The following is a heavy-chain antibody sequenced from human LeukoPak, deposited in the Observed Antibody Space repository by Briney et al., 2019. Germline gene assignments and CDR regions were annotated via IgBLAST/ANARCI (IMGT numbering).Heavy chain of an antibody. CDR2: INHSGST. Sequence: KPSETLSLTCAVYGGSFSGFFWTWIRQPPGKGLEWIGEINHSGSTNYNPSLKSRVSISVDTSKNQFSLKLSSVTAADTAVYYCARGSRNSSLLDYWGQGTLVTVSS. CDR1: GGSFSGFF. J-gene: IGHJ4*02. D-gene: IGHD4-11*01. CDR3: ARGSRNSSLLDY. V-gene: IGHV4-34*01.